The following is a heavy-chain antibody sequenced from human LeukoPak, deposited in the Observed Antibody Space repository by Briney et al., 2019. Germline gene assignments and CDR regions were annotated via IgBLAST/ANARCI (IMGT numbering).Heavy chain of an antibody. CDR2: IYESGQTT. CDR3: AKDYRIGYSDHFDY. CDR1: GFTFNKFA. J-gene: IGHJ4*02. D-gene: IGHD2-21*01. V-gene: IGHV3-23*01. Sequence: PGGSLRLSCAASGFTFNKFAMHWVRQAPEKGLEWVSGIYESGQTTHYADSVKGRFSISRDNSKNTLYLQMDSPRGEDTAIYYCAKDYRIGYSDHFDYWGQGALVTVSS.